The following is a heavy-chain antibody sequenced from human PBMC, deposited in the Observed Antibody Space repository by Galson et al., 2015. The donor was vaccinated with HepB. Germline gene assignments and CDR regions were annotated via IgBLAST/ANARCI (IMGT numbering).Heavy chain of an antibody. Sequence: LSLTCAVAGASVNSNLLYWSWIRQPPGQGLEWIGSIYNSKTTYYNPSLKSRVIVSVDTAKNQFSLNLSSVTTADTAVYFCARQAVGAAQVDSWGRGTLVTVS. CDR1: GASVNSNLLY. CDR2: IYNSKTT. CDR3: ARQAVGAAQVDS. J-gene: IGHJ4*02. D-gene: IGHD2-15*01. V-gene: IGHV4-39*01.